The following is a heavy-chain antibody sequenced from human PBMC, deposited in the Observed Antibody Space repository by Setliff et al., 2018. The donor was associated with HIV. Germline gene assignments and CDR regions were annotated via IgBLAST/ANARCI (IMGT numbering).Heavy chain of an antibody. CDR1: GFAFDNYR. J-gene: IGHJ4*02. V-gene: IGHV3-21*01. CDR3: ARAVHSGWYYFDY. D-gene: IGHD6-19*01. CDR2: ISSSSSYI. Sequence: LRLSCAASGFAFDNYRMNWVRQAPGKGLEWVSSISSSSSYIYYADSLKGRFTISRDNAKNSLYLQMNSLRAEDTAVYYCARAVHSGWYYFDYWGQGTLVTVSS.